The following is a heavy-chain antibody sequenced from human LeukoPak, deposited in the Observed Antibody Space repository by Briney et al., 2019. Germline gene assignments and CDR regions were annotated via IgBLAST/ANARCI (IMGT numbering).Heavy chain of an antibody. J-gene: IGHJ4*02. CDR2: MDSGGGT. CDR1: GGSISNYY. Sequence: SETLSLTCTVSGGSISNYYWSWIRQPAGRGLEWMGRMDSGGGTNYSPSLRSRVTMSVDTSKNQFSLRLTSVTAADTAVYYCARDSGWHIDYWGQGTLVTVSS. CDR3: ARDSGWHIDY. D-gene: IGHD6-19*01. V-gene: IGHV4-4*07.